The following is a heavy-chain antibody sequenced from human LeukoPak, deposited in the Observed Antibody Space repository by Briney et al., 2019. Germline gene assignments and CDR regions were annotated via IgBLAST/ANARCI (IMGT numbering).Heavy chain of an antibody. Sequence: PGGSLRLSCAASGFTVSSNYISWVRQAPGKWLEWVSVIYSGGSTYYADSVKGRFTISRDNSKNTLYLQMNSLRAEDTAVYYCARGGNTFVGNHWFDPSGQGTLVTVSS. CDR3: ARGGNTFVGNHWFDP. D-gene: IGHD1/OR15-1a*01. CDR2: IYSGGST. V-gene: IGHV3-66*02. J-gene: IGHJ5*02. CDR1: GFTVSSNY.